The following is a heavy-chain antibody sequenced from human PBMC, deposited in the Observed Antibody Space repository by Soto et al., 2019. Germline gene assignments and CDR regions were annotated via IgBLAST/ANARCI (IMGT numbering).Heavy chain of an antibody. Sequence: EVQLVESGGGLVQPGRSLRLSCAASGFTFDDYAMHWVRQAPGKGLEWVSGISWNSGSIGYADSVKGRFTISRDNAKNSLYLQMNSLGAEDTALYYCAKYDTATGGGAVDYWGQGTLVTVSS. CDR2: ISWNSGSI. CDR1: GFTFDDYA. V-gene: IGHV3-9*01. D-gene: IGHD5-18*01. CDR3: AKYDTATGGGAVDY. J-gene: IGHJ4*02.